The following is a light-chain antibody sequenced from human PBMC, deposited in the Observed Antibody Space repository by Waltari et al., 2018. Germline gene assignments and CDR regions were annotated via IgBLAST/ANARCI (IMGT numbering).Light chain of an antibody. Sequence: IQMTHSPSSLSPSVGNRFPITCRATHGINSSLAWFQKKSGKAPKLLVFAASRLGTGVASRFSGSGSGTDYTLTINSLQPEDIGTFYCQQYSSLPFTFGQGTKLDI. J-gene: IGKJ2*01. CDR1: HGINSS. CDR2: AAS. CDR3: QQYSSLPFT. V-gene: IGKV1-NL1*01.